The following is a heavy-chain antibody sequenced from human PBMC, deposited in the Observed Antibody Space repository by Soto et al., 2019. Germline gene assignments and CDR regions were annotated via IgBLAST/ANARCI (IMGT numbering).Heavy chain of an antibody. D-gene: IGHD5-18*01. V-gene: IGHV3-11*06. CDR1: GFTVSDHY. Sequence: QEYLVESGGGLVKPGGSLRLSCGLSGFTVSDHYLTWIRQAPGRGLEWIAYISGSGSFTNYADSVKGRFIISRDIAQNSMYLQINSLRAEDTAVYYCARSSGWRQVVGYKYGLDVWGQGTAVTVSS. CDR2: ISGSGSFT. CDR3: ARSSGWRQVVGYKYGLDV. J-gene: IGHJ6*02.